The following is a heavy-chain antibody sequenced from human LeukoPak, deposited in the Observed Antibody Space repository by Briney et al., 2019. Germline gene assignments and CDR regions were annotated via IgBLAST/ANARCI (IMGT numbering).Heavy chain of an antibody. CDR3: ARWRTARTGFDY. D-gene: IGHD3/OR15-3a*01. Sequence: SETLSLTCTVSGGSISSNSYYWGWSRQPPGKGVEWIGSIYYSGSPYYNASLKSQVTISVDTYKNQFCLKVISVTAADTAVYYCARWRTARTGFDYWGQGTLVTVSS. CDR2: IYYSGSP. J-gene: IGHJ4*02. CDR1: GGSISSNSYY. V-gene: IGHV4-39*01.